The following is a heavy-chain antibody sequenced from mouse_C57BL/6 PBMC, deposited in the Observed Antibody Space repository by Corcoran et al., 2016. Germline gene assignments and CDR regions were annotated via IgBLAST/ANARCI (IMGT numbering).Heavy chain of an antibody. CDR2: INPNNGGT. CDR3: ARQAVLGDFDV. J-gene: IGHJ1*03. Sequence: EVQLQQSGPELVKPGASVKISCKASGYTFTDYYMNWVKQSHGKSLEWIGDINPNNGGTSYNQKFKGKATLTVDKSSSTAYMELLSLTSEDSAVYYCARQAVLGDFDVWGTGTTVTVSS. CDR1: GYTFTDYY. V-gene: IGHV1-26*01. D-gene: IGHD4-1*01.